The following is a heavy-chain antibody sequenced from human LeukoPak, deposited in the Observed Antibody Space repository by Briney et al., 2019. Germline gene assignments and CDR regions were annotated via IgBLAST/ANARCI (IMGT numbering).Heavy chain of an antibody. CDR2: IYYSGST. CDR1: GGSISSSSYY. CDR3: ARVYGSGSYYNGYYYYYMDV. Sequence: SETLSLTCTVSGGSISSSSYYWGWIRQPPGKGLEWIGSIYYSGSTYYNPSLKSRVTISVDTSKNQFSLKLSSVTAADTAVYYCARVYGSGSYYNGYYYYYMDVWGKGATVTISS. J-gene: IGHJ6*03. D-gene: IGHD3-10*01. V-gene: IGHV4-39*01.